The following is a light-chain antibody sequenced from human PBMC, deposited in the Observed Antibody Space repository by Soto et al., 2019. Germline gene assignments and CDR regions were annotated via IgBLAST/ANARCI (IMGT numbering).Light chain of an antibody. CDR2: DVS. J-gene: IGLJ1*01. CDR1: SSDVGGYNY. V-gene: IGLV2-8*01. Sequence: QSALTQPPSASGSPGQSVTISCTGTSSDVGGYNYASWYQQHPGKAPKVMIYDVSKRPSGVPDRFSGSKSGNTASLTVSGLQAEDEADYYCSSYAGSSHVFGTGTKLTVL. CDR3: SSYAGSSHV.